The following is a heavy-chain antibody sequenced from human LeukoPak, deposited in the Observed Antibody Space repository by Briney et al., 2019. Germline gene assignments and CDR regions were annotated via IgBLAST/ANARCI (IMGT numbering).Heavy chain of an antibody. D-gene: IGHD3-9*01. CDR2: ISSSSSYI. CDR1: GFTFTIYS. CDR3: ARLYDILTGAFDY. Sequence: PGGSLRLSCAPSGFTFTIYSMNWARHAPGKGLEGVSYISSSSSYIYYADSVKGRFTISRDNAKNSLYLQMSSLRAEDTAIYYCARLYDILTGAFDYWGQGTLVTVSS. V-gene: IGHV3-21*01. J-gene: IGHJ4*02.